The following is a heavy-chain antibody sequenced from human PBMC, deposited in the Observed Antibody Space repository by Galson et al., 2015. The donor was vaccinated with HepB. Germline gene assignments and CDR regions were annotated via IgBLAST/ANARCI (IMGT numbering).Heavy chain of an antibody. CDR3: AREPFKEDIVVVPAGGNWFDP. Sequence: SVKVSCKASGGTFSSYAISWVRQAPGQGLEWMGGIIRIFGTANYAQKFQGRVTITADESTSTAYMELSSLRSEDTAVYYCAREPFKEDIVVVPAGGNWFDPWGQGTLVTVSS. J-gene: IGHJ5*02. V-gene: IGHV1-69*13. D-gene: IGHD2-2*01. CDR1: GGTFSSYA. CDR2: IIRIFGTA.